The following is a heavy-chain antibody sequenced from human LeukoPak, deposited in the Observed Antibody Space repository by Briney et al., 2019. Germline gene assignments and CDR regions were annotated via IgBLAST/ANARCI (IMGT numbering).Heavy chain of an antibody. CDR3: EAVYDSSGDYLGYMDV. V-gene: IGHV3-53*01. D-gene: IGHD3-22*01. CDR1: GFTVSSNY. J-gene: IGHJ6*03. CDR2: IYSGGST. Sequence: GGSLRLSCAASGFTVSSNYMSWVRQAPGKGLEWVSVIYSGGSTYYADSVKGRFTISRDNSKNTLYLQMNSLRAEDTAVYYCEAVYDSSGDYLGYMDVWGKGTTVTVSS.